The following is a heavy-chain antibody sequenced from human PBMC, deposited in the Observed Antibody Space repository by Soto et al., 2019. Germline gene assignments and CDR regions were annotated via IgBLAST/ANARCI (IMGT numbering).Heavy chain of an antibody. J-gene: IGHJ4*02. CDR3: ARSDGRY. CDR2: IYYSGST. CDR1: GGSISSYY. Sequence: QEQLQESGPGLVKPSETLSLTCTVSGGSISSYYWRWIRQPQGKGLEWIGYIYYSGSTNYNPTRKSRVTISVDTSKNQFSLKLSSVTAADTAVYYCARSDGRYWGQGTLVTVSS. V-gene: IGHV4-59*01.